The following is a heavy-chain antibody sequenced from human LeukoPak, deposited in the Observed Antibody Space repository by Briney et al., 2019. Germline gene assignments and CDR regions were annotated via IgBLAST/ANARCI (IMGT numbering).Heavy chain of an antibody. CDR3: AREINWNRYFDY. Sequence: GGSLRLSSAASGFTFSSYGMHWVRQAPGKGLEWVAVIWYDGSNKYYADSVKGRFTISRDNSKNTLYLQMNSLRAEDTAVYYCAREINWNRYFDYWGQGTLVTVSS. J-gene: IGHJ4*02. CDR2: IWYDGSNK. D-gene: IGHD1/OR15-1a*01. V-gene: IGHV3-33*01. CDR1: GFTFSSYG.